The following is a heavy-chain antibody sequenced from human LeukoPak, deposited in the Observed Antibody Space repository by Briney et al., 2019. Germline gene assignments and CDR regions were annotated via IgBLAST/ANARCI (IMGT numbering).Heavy chain of an antibody. CDR2: ISGSGGST. Sequence: PGGSLRLSCAASGFTFSSYAMSWVRQAPGKGLEWVSAISGSGGSTYYADSVKGRFTISRGNSKNTLYLQMNSLRAEDTAVYYCARDHQGTVTYYYGMDVWGQGTTVTVSS. CDR1: GFTFSSYA. CDR3: ARDHQGTVTYYYGMDV. V-gene: IGHV3-23*01. D-gene: IGHD4-17*01. J-gene: IGHJ6*02.